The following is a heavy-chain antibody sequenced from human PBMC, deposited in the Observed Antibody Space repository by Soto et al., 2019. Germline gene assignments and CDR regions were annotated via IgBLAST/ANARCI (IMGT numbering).Heavy chain of an antibody. CDR3: ARHISIAARQLGTWFDP. V-gene: IGHV4-59*08. Sequence: PSETLSLTCTVSGGSISSYYWSWIRQPPGKGLEWIGYIYYSGSTNYNPSLKSRVTISVDTSKNQFSLKLSSVTAADTAVYCCARHISIAARQLGTWFDPWGQGTLVTVSS. J-gene: IGHJ5*02. CDR1: GGSISSYY. D-gene: IGHD6-6*01. CDR2: IYYSGST.